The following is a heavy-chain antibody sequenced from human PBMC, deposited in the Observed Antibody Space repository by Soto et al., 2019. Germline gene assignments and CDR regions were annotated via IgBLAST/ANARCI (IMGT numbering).Heavy chain of an antibody. D-gene: IGHD3-10*01. V-gene: IGHV1-46*01. Sequence: ASVKVSCKASGYTFTSYYMHWVRQAPGQGLEWMGIINPSGGSTSYAQKFQGRVTMTRDTSTSTVYMELSSLRSEDTAVYYCARDGYPASSVLTICGSGTIDYWGQGTLVTVSS. CDR2: INPSGGST. CDR1: GYTFTSYY. CDR3: ARDGYPASSVLTICGSGTIDY. J-gene: IGHJ4*02.